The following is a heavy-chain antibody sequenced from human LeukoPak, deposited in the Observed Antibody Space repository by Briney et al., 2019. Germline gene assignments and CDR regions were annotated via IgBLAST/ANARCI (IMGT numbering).Heavy chain of an antibody. CDR2: IYTSGST. Sequence: SETLSLTCTVSGGSISSYYWSWIRQPAGKGLEWIGRIYTSGSTNYNPSLKSRVTMSVDTSKDQFSLKLSSVTAADTAVYYCARGDDYYDSSGYNSAFDIWGQGTMVTVSS. CDR3: ARGDDYYDSSGYNSAFDI. V-gene: IGHV4-4*07. CDR1: GGSISSYY. D-gene: IGHD3-22*01. J-gene: IGHJ3*02.